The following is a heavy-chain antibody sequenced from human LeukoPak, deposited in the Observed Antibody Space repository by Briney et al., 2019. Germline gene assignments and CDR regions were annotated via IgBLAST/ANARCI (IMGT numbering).Heavy chain of an antibody. J-gene: IGHJ4*02. CDR3: VRHISTNTGYFDS. Sequence: SETLSLTCTVSGASLNRHSYYWGWIRQAPGKGLEWIGSVFYDGTSYSNPSLTSRAAVFVDTSSDQFSLDLSFVTAADTALYYCVRHISTNTGYFDSCGQGILVSVSS. V-gene: IGHV4-39*01. D-gene: IGHD2/OR15-2a*01. CDR1: GASLNRHSYY. CDR2: VFYDGTS.